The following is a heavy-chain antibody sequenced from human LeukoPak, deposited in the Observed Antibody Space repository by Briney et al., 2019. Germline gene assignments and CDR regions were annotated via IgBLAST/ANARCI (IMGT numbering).Heavy chain of an antibody. Sequence: SVKVSCKASGGTFSSYAISWVRQAPGQGLEWMGRIIPILGIANYAQKFQGRVTITADKFTSTAYMELSSLRSEDTAVYYCAREGILRYFDWLYDWFDPWGQGTLVTVSS. CDR3: AREGILRYFDWLYDWFDP. CDR1: GGTFSSYA. V-gene: IGHV1-69*04. CDR2: IIPILGIA. J-gene: IGHJ5*02. D-gene: IGHD3-9*01.